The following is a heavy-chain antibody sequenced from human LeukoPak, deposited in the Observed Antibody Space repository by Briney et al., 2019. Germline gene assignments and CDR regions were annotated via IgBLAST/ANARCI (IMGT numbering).Heavy chain of an antibody. J-gene: IGHJ6*02. CDR1: GFPFSGSA. Sequence: GGFLRLSCVASGFPFSGSAMHWVRHASGQGLECVCRIRSKVNRYATPYAASLKGRLTIFRDDSKNTAYLQMNSLKTEDTAVYYCTTYYGSGRLYYYGMDVWGQGTTVTVSS. V-gene: IGHV3-73*01. CDR3: TTYYGSGRLYYYGMDV. D-gene: IGHD3-10*01. CDR2: IRSKVNRYAT.